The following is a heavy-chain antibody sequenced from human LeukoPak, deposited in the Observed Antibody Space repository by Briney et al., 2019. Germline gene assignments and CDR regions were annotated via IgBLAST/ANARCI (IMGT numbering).Heavy chain of an antibody. J-gene: IGHJ5*02. CDR3: ARVRYVVVPAAIAREYWFDP. D-gene: IGHD2-2*02. CDR2: MNPNSGNT. Sequence: GASVKVSCKASGYTFTSYDINWVRQATGQGVEWMGWMNPNSGNTGYAQKFQGRVTMTRNTSISTAYMELSSLRSEDTAVYYCARVRYVVVPAAIAREYWFDPWGQGTLVTVSS. V-gene: IGHV1-8*01. CDR1: GYTFTSYD.